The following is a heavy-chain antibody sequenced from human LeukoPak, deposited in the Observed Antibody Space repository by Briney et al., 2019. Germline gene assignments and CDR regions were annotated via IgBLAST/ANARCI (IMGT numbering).Heavy chain of an antibody. CDR3: ARVSCSSTSCWYRTNNWFDP. CDR2: ISYGGSNK. CDR1: GFTFSSYA. D-gene: IGHD2-2*01. V-gene: IGHV3-30*01. Sequence: GRSLRLSCAASGFTFSSYAMHWVRQAPGKGLEWVAVISYGGSNKYYADSVKGRFTISRDNPKNTLYLQMNSLRAEDTAVYYCARVSCSSTSCWYRTNNWFDPWGQGTLVTVSS. J-gene: IGHJ5*02.